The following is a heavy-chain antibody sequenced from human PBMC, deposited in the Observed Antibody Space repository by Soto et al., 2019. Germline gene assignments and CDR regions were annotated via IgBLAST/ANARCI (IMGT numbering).Heavy chain of an antibody. CDR1: GFTFSDYW. CDR3: ARDASGWSVY. V-gene: IGHV3-7*04. J-gene: IGHJ4*02. Sequence: EVQLVESGGGLVQPGGSLRISCAASGFTFSDYWMSWVRQAPGKGLEWVANMKQDGSEKFYVDSVKGRFTISRDNAKESLFLRMNSLRDGDTAVYYGARDASGWSVYWGQGTLVTVSS. D-gene: IGHD6-19*01. CDR2: MKQDGSEK.